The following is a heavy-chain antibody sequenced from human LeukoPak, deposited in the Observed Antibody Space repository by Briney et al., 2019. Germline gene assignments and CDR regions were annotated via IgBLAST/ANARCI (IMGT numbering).Heavy chain of an antibody. CDR1: GGSISSSSYY. V-gene: IGHV4-39*07. CDR3: ARDQVGSSMVGGFDP. D-gene: IGHD3-10*02. Sequence: PSETLSLTCTVSGGSISSSSYYWGWIRQPPGKGLEWIGSIYYSGSTYYNPSLKSRVTISVDTSKNQFSLKLSSVTAADTAVYYCARDQVGSSMVGGFDPWGQGTLVTVSS. CDR2: IYYSGST. J-gene: IGHJ5*02.